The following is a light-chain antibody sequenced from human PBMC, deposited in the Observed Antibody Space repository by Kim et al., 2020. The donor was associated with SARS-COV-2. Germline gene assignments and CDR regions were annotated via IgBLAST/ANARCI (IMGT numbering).Light chain of an antibody. Sequence: QSVLTQPPSVSGAPGQRVTISCTGSSSNIGANFVVHWYQQLPGAAPKLLIYGDSNRPSGVADRFSGSKSGTSASLAITGLQAEDEAAYYCQSYDVGLSAVVFGGGTQLTVL. CDR1: SSNIGANFV. CDR3: QSYDVGLSAVV. J-gene: IGLJ2*01. CDR2: GDS. V-gene: IGLV1-40*01.